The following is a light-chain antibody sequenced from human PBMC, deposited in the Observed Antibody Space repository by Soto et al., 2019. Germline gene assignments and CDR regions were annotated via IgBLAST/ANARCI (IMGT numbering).Light chain of an antibody. J-gene: IGKJ1*01. CDR2: GTS. CDR1: QSVSSN. V-gene: IGKV3D-15*01. CDR3: QQYNNWPLS. Sequence: EFVLTQSPGTLSLSPGERATLSCRASQSVSSNLAWYQQKPGQAPRLLIYGTSTRATGLPARFSGSGSGTEFTLTISSLQSEDFAVYYCQQYNNWPLSFGQGTKVDIK.